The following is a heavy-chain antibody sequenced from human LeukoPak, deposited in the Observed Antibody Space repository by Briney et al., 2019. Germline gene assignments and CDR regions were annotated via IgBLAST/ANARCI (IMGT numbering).Heavy chain of an antibody. V-gene: IGHV1-58*01. D-gene: IGHD7-27*01. CDR1: GFTFTSSA. J-gene: IGHJ4*02. Sequence: GTSVKVSCKASGFTFTSSAVQWVRQARGQRLEWIGWIVVGSGNTNYAQKFQGRVTMTRDTSTNTAYMELSALTSEDTAVYYCARNPPRTGDFNSWGQGALVTVSS. CDR2: IVVGSGNT. CDR3: ARNPPRTGDFNS.